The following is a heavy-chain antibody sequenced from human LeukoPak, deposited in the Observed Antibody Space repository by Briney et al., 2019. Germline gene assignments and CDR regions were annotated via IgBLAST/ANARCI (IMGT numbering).Heavy chain of an antibody. Sequence: ASVKVSCKASGYTFTSYAMHWVRQAPGQRLEWMGWINAGNGNTKYSQKFRGRVTITRDTSASTAYMELSSLRSEDTAVYYCARPSGIAVAGTFAFDIWGQGTMVTVSS. J-gene: IGHJ3*02. CDR3: ARPSGIAVAGTFAFDI. D-gene: IGHD6-19*01. V-gene: IGHV1-3*01. CDR1: GYTFTSYA. CDR2: INAGNGNT.